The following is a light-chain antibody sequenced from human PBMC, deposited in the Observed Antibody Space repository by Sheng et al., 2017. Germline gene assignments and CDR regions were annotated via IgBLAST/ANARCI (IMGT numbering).Light chain of an antibody. CDR2: DSF. J-gene: IGKJ4*01. Sequence: EVVLTQFPATVSLSPGERATLSCKASENIRNHMGWYQQRPGQPPKLLIYDSFYRDVGVPDRFSGSGSGTDFILTISSLEPEDFAVYYCYQRSNWPPLTFGGGTRVEIK. CDR3: YQRSNWPPLT. CDR1: ENIRNH. V-gene: IGKV3-11*01.